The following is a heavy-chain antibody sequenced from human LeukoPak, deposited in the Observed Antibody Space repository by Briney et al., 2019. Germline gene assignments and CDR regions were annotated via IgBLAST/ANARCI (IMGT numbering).Heavy chain of an antibody. D-gene: IGHD1-26*01. J-gene: IGHJ4*02. V-gene: IGHV3-7*01. CDR2: IKQDGSEK. Sequence: GGSLRLSCAASGFTFSTYWMSWVRQAPGKGLEWVATIKQDGSEKYYVDSMKGRLTISRDNAKNSLYLQMNSLRVEDTAVYYCARDPEGAITLENWGQGTLVTVSS. CDR3: ARDPEGAITLEN. CDR1: GFTFSTYW.